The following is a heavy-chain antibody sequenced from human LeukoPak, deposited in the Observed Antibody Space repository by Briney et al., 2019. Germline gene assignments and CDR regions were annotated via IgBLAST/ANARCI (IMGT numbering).Heavy chain of an antibody. CDR2: ISYDGSYK. J-gene: IGHJ4*02. CDR3: AKDRYSGLNTIDY. D-gene: IGHD6-13*01. CDR1: EFTFSTYG. Sequence: GGSLRLSCAASEFTFSTYGMHWVRQAPGKGLEWVAVISYDGSYKFYADSVKGRFTISRDNSKSTLYLQMNSLRAEDTAVYYCAKDRYSGLNTIDYWSQGTLVTVSS. V-gene: IGHV3-30*18.